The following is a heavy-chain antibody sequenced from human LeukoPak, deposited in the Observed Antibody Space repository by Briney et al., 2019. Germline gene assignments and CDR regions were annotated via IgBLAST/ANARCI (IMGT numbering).Heavy chain of an antibody. CDR2: ITRSGVTT. D-gene: IGHD2-8*01. Sequence: GGSLRLSCAASGFTFSTYAMSWVRQAPGKGLEWVSVITRSGVTTHYADSVKGRFTISRDNAKNSLYLQLNSLRAEDTAVYYCAGRYCTSGVCSPFDYWGQGTLVTVSS. CDR1: GFTFSTYA. J-gene: IGHJ4*02. CDR3: AGRYCTSGVCSPFDY. V-gene: IGHV3-23*01.